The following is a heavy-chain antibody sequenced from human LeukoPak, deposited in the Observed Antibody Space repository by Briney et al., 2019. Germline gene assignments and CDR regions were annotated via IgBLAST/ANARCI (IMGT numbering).Heavy chain of an antibody. V-gene: IGHV4-39*01. CDR1: GGSISSSSYY. CDR3: ASHTPPPPDSSGGFDY. D-gene: IGHD3-22*01. CDR2: IYYSGST. J-gene: IGHJ4*02. Sequence: SETLSLTCTVSGGSISSSSYYWGWIRQPPGKGLEWIGSIYYSGSTYYNPSLKSRVTISVDTSKNQFSLKLSSVTAADTALFYWASHTPPPPDSSGGFDYWGQGTLVTVSS.